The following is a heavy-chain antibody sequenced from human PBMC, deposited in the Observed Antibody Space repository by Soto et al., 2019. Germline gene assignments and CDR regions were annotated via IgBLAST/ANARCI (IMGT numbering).Heavy chain of an antibody. D-gene: IGHD3-22*01. CDR2: INAGSGNT. CDR1: GYTFTSYD. V-gene: IGHV1-3*01. CDR3: ARDRSYDRSLDY. Sequence: GASVKVSCKASGYTFTSYDINWVRQAPGQRLEWMGWINAGSGNTRYSQKFQGRVTITRDTSASTAYMELSSLRSEDTAVYYCARDRSYDRSLDYWGQGTLVTVSS. J-gene: IGHJ4*02.